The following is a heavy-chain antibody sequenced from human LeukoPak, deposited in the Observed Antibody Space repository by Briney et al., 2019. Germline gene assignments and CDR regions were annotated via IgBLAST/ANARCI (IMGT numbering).Heavy chain of an antibody. D-gene: IGHD3-9*01. V-gene: IGHV1-2*02. CDR3: ARCPSYDILTGYYDPRDACFDC. CDR1: GYTFTGYY. CDR2: INPNSGGT. Sequence: ASVKVSCRASGYTFTGYYMHWVRQAPGQGLEWMGWINPNSGGTNYAQKFQGRVTMTRDTSISTAYMELSRLRSDDTAVYYCARCPSYDILTGYYDPRDACFDCWGQGTLVTVSS. J-gene: IGHJ4*02.